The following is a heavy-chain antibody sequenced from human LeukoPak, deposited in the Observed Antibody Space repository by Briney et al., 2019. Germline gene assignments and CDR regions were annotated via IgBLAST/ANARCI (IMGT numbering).Heavy chain of an antibody. CDR3: ATHYNWNSPNDY. V-gene: IGHV3-21*01. D-gene: IGHD1-1*01. J-gene: IGHJ4*02. CDR2: ISSSGSYI. Sequence: GGSLRLSCAASGFTFSSYSMNWVRQAPGKGLEWVSSISSSGSYIYYADSVKGRFTISRDNAKNPLYLQMNSLRAEDTAVYYCATHYNWNSPNDYWGQGTLVTVSS. CDR1: GFTFSSYS.